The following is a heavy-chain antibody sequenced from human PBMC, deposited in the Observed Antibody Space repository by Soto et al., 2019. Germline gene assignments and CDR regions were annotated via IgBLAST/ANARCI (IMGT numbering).Heavy chain of an antibody. CDR1: GFTFNIYW. D-gene: IGHD1-1*01. CDR3: ASDNWNSY. V-gene: IGHV3-74*01. Sequence: EVQLVESGGGLVQPGGSLRLSCVASGFTFNIYWMHWVRQAPGKGLEWVSRIDNDGSATTYADSVKGRFTTSRDNAKNTLFLQMNTLRVDDTAVYYCASDNWNSYWGQGTLVTVSS. CDR2: IDNDGSAT. J-gene: IGHJ4*02.